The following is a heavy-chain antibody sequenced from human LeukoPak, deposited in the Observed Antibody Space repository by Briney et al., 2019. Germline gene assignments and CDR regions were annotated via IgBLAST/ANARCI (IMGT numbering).Heavy chain of an antibody. Sequence: GGSLRLSCAASGFTFSSYTMHWVRQAPGKGLEYVSGISSNGGGTYYANSVKGRFIISRDNSKNTLYLQMGSLRAEDMAVYYCAKDPVEMATTYNWFDPWGQGTLVTVSS. D-gene: IGHD5-24*01. CDR1: GFTFSSYT. CDR2: ISSNGGGT. CDR3: AKDPVEMATTYNWFDP. V-gene: IGHV3-64*01. J-gene: IGHJ5*02.